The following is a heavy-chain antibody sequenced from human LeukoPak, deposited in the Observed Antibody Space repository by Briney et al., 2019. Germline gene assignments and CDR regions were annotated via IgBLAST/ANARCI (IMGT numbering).Heavy chain of an antibody. D-gene: IGHD6-19*01. CDR3: ARDTYSSGWFPDAFDI. Sequence: WASVKVSCKASGYTFTGYYMHWVRQAPGQGLEWMGWINPNSGGTNYAQKFQGRVTMTRDTSISTAYMELSRLRSDDTAVYYCARDTYSSGWFPDAFDIWGQGTMVTVSS. CDR2: INPNSGGT. CDR1: GYTFTGYY. V-gene: IGHV1-2*02. J-gene: IGHJ3*02.